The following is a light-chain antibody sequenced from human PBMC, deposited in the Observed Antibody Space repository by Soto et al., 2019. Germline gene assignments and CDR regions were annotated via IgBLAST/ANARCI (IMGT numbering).Light chain of an antibody. V-gene: IGKV3-20*01. J-gene: IGKJ4*01. CDR1: QSVTSSD. CDR2: GAS. Sequence: EIVLTQSPGTLSLSPGERATLSCRASQSVTSSDLAWYQQKPGQAPRLLIYGASTRATGIPDRFSGSGSGTDFTLTISGLEPEDFAVYYCQQYGRSLLTFGGGTKVDIK. CDR3: QQYGRSLLT.